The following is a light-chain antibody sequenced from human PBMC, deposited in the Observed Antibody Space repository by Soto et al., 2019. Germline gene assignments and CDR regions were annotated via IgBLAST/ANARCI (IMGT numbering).Light chain of an antibody. CDR3: QQYKSYWM. Sequence: DIQMTQSPSTLSASVGDRVTITCRASQSISTWLAWYQQKPGKAPKALIYDVSSLESGVPSRFSGSGSGTEFTLTISSLQPDDFATYYCQQYKSYWMFGQGTKVEIQ. CDR1: QSISTW. CDR2: DVS. V-gene: IGKV1-5*01. J-gene: IGKJ1*01.